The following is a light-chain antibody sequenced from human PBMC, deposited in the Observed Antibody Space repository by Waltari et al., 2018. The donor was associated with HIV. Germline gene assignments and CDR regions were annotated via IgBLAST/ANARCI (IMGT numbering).Light chain of an antibody. CDR2: WAS. CDR3: QQYCSTPQT. CDR1: QSVLFTSNNKNY. J-gene: IGKJ1*01. V-gene: IGKV4-1*01. Sequence: DIVMTQSPDSLAVSLGERATINCKSSQSVLFTSNNKNYLAWYQQKPGQPPKLLIYWASTRESGVPDRFSGSGSVTDFTLTISSLQAGDAAVYYCQQYCSTPQTFGQGTKVEIK.